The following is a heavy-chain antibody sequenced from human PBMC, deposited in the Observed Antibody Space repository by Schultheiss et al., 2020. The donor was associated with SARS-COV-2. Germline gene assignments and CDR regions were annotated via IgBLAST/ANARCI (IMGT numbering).Heavy chain of an antibody. V-gene: IGHV4-30-4*01. CDR2: IYYSGST. J-gene: IGHJ1*01. Sequence: SQTLSLTCAVSGGSIDSVDYFWSWVRQPPEKGLEWIGYIYYSGSTYYNPSLKSRVTISVDTSKNQFSLKLSSVTATDTAVYYCASTSDIVVAVATAWGQGTLVTVSS. CDR3: ASTSDIVVAVATA. D-gene: IGHD2-15*01. CDR1: GGSIDSVDYF.